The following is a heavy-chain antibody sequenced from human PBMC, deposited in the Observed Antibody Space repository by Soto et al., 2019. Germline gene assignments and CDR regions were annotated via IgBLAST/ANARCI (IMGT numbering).Heavy chain of an antibody. D-gene: IGHD2-8*01. CDR3: ARAYYDAFDI. Sequence: PVGSLRLSCSSSVCSFSDYYITLIRQAPGKGLEWVSYISSSGTGIYYADSMKGRFTISRDNAKKSLYLQMSSLRAEDTAVYYCARAYYDAFDIWGKGKMVNVS. CDR2: ISSSGTGI. J-gene: IGHJ3*02. CDR1: VCSFSDYY. V-gene: IGHV3-11*01.